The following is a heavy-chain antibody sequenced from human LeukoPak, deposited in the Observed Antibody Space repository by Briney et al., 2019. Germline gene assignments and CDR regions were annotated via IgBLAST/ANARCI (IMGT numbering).Heavy chain of an antibody. CDR2: IFYNGST. Sequence: SETLSLTCTVSGGSFSGYHWSWIRQPPGKGLEWVGYIFYNGSTNYNPSLKSRVTISLDTSRNQFSLKLRSVTAADTAVYYCARDIFSGAFDIWGQGTMVTVSS. V-gene: IGHV4-59*01. D-gene: IGHD3-10*01. CDR3: ARDIFSGAFDI. J-gene: IGHJ3*02. CDR1: GGSFSGYH.